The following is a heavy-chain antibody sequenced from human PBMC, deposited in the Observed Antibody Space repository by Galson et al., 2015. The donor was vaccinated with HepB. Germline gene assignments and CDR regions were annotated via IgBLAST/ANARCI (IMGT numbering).Heavy chain of an antibody. V-gene: IGHV3-23*01. J-gene: IGHJ3*01. D-gene: IGHD2-8*01. CDR1: GFKFIGYA. CDR3: AKRLMVYARGGAFDV. Sequence: SLRLSCAASGFKFIGYAMAWVRQAPGQGLEWVSSISDSGFDTYYADTVKGRFTLSRDTSKHTLYLQMNSLRVEDTAVYYCAKRLMVYARGGAFDVWGQGTMVTVSS. CDR2: ISDSGFDT.